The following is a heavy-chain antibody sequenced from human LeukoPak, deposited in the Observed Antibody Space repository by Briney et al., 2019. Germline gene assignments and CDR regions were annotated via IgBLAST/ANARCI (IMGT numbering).Heavy chain of an antibody. Sequence: GGSLRLSCAASGFTFSSYAMHWVRQAPGKGLEWVAVISYDGSNKYYADSVEGRFTISRDNSKNTLYLQMNSLRAEDTAVYYYARDIYGYSSGWYKINYYYYGMDVWGQGITVTVSS. V-gene: IGHV3-30-3*01. CDR2: ISYDGSNK. D-gene: IGHD6-19*01. CDR3: ARDIYGYSSGWYKINYYYYGMDV. J-gene: IGHJ6*02. CDR1: GFTFSSYA.